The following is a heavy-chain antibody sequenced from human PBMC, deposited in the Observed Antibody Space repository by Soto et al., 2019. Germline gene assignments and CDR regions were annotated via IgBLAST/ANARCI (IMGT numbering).Heavy chain of an antibody. Sequence: QVQLVQSGAEVKKPGASVKVSCKASGYTFTSYGISWVRQAPGQGLEWMGWISAYNGNTNYAQKLQGRVTMTTDTSTSTAYMELRCLRSDDTAVYYCAGDRGGATVTPYYDGMDVWGQGTTVTVSS. CDR2: ISAYNGNT. V-gene: IGHV1-18*01. J-gene: IGHJ6*02. CDR3: AGDRGGATVTPYYDGMDV. D-gene: IGHD4-17*01. CDR1: GYTFTSYG.